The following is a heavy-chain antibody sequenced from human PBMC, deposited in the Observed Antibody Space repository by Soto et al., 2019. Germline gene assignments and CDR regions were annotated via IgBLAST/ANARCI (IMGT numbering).Heavy chain of an antibody. V-gene: IGHV4-4*02. D-gene: IGHD3-9*01. J-gene: IGHJ4*02. CDR2: IYHSGST. CDR3: ARGYDILTGYYTLDY. Sequence: PSETLSLTCAVSSGSITSSSNWLRWVRQPPGKGLEWIGEIYHSGSTNYNPSLKSRVTISVDKSKNQFSLKLSSVTAADTAVYYCARGYDILTGYYTLDYWGQGTLVTVSS. CDR1: SGSITSSSNW.